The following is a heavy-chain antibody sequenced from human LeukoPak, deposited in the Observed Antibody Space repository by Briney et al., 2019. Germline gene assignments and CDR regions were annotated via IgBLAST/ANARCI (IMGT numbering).Heavy chain of an antibody. D-gene: IGHD1-26*01. V-gene: IGHV3-7*03. Sequence: GGSLRLSCAASGFRFSTFWMSWVRQAPGKGLDWVANINQNGGVKHYVDSVKGRFTISRDNSKNTVYLQMNSLRAKDTAVYYCAKDLGYSGSSFDYWGQGTLVTVSS. CDR1: GFRFSTFW. J-gene: IGHJ4*02. CDR3: AKDLGYSGSSFDY. CDR2: INQNGGVK.